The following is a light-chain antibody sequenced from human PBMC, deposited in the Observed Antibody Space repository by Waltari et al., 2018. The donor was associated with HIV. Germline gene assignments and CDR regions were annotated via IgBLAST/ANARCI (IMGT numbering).Light chain of an antibody. CDR1: QNIGRS. CDR2: AAS. V-gene: IGKV1-12*01. CDR3: QQATSVPHT. J-gene: IGKJ2*01. Sequence: IQITQSPSYVSVSVGGGVSLSWRASQNIGRSVAWYQLKPGKAPKLLVYAASRLNDGVPARFHATGSRSNFTLDINNLHSEDFAIYVCQQATSVPHTFG.